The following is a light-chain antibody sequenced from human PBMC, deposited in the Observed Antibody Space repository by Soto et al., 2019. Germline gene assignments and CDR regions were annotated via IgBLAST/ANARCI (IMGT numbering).Light chain of an antibody. V-gene: IGKV1-39*01. Sequence: DIQLTQSPSTLSGSVGYRFTITCRASQTISSWLAWYQQKPGKAPNLLIYSTSTRQSGVPSRFSGSGSGTDFTLTISSLQPEDFAAYYCQQPYNMPRTFGQGTTVDIK. CDR2: STS. CDR1: QTISSW. J-gene: IGKJ1*01. CDR3: QQPYNMPRT.